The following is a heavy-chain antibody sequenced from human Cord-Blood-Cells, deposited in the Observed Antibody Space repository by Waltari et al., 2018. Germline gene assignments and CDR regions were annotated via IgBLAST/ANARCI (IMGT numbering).Heavy chain of an antibody. CDR1: GYTFTSYA. J-gene: IGHJ6*02. D-gene: IGHD1-26*01. CDR2: INAGNGNT. V-gene: IGHV1-3*01. Sequence: QVQLVQSGAEVKKPGASVKVSCKASGYTFTSYAMHWVRQAPGQRLEWMGWINAGNGNTKYSQKFQGRVTITRDTSASTAYMELSSLRSEDTAVYYCARDLGSMTHYYYYGMDVWGQGTTVTVSS. CDR3: ARDLGSMTHYYYYGMDV.